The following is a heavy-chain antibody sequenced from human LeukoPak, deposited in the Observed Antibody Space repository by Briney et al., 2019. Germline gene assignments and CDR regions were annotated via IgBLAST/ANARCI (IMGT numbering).Heavy chain of an antibody. D-gene: IGHD3-9*01. CDR2: ISGSGGST. J-gene: IGHJ4*02. V-gene: IGHV3-23*01. CDR1: GFTFSNYA. CDR3: AKDLGDILTGPEFYFDY. Sequence: PGGSLRLSCAASGFTFSNYAMSWVRQAPAKGLEWVSAISGSGGSTYYADSVKGRFTISRDNSKNTLYLQMNSLRAEDTAVYYCAKDLGDILTGPEFYFDYWGQGTLVTVSS.